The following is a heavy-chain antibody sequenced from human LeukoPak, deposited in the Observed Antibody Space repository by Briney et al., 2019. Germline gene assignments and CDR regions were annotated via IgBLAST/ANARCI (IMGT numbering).Heavy chain of an antibody. Sequence: SETLSLTCSVSGVSISSHYWSWIRRPPGEGLEWIGRIYTSGSTNYNPSLNSRVTISVDKSKNHLSVNLSSVTAADTAFYYCARDWRYCSVGSCSYYFDYWGQGALVTVSS. CDR2: IYTSGST. J-gene: IGHJ4*02. CDR1: GVSISSHY. CDR3: ARDWRYCSVGSCSYYFDY. V-gene: IGHV4-4*07. D-gene: IGHD2-15*01.